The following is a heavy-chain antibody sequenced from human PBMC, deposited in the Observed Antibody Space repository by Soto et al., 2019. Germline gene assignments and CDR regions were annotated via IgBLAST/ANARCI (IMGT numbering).Heavy chain of an antibody. CDR2: IYHSGST. J-gene: IGHJ4*02. Sequence: PSETLSLTCAVSGGSISSNNWWSWVRQPPGKGLEWIGEIYHSGSTNYNPSLKSRVIISVDKSKNQFSLMLSSVTAADSAVYYCARDLPAAGVYYFDYWGQGTLVTVSS. D-gene: IGHD2-2*01. V-gene: IGHV4-4*02. CDR3: ARDLPAAGVYYFDY. CDR1: GGSISSNNW.